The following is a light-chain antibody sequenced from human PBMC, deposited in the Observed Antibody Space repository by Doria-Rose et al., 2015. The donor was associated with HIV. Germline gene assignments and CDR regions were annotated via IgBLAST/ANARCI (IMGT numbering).Light chain of an antibody. Sequence: TQSPGTLSLSPGEGATLSCRASQSFSSTYLAWYQQKPGQAPSLLIYDGSTRATGIPDRFSDSGSGTDFTLTINRLEPEDFALYYCHQYGTSWTFGQGTKVEI. CDR1: QSFSSTY. CDR3: HQYGTSWT. V-gene: IGKV3-20*01. J-gene: IGKJ1*01. CDR2: DGS.